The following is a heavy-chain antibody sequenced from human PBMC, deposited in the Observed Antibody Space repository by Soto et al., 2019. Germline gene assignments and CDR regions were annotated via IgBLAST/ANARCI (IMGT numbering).Heavy chain of an antibody. V-gene: IGHV1-69*02. D-gene: IGHD3-10*01. CDR2: IIPILGIA. CDR3: ARAREYYGSGSYPYDY. J-gene: IGHJ4*02. Sequence: SVKVSCKASGGTFSSYTISWVRQAPGQGLEWMGRIIPILGIANYAQKFQGRVTITADKSTSTAYMELSSLRSEDTAVYYCARAREYYGSGSYPYDYWGQGTLVTVSS. CDR1: GGTFSSYT.